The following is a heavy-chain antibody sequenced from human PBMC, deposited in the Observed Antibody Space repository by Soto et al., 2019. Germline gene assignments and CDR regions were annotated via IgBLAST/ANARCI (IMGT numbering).Heavy chain of an antibody. D-gene: IGHD1-26*01. CDR2: TYYGSKWYY. V-gene: IGHV6-1*01. CDR3: ARGEQYSGRIFDY. CDR1: GDSVSSNSAG. J-gene: IGHJ4*01. Sequence: SQTLSLTCAITGDSVSSNSAGLSWVRQSPSRGLEWLGRTYYGSKWYYEYAVSVRGRITINPDTSKNQYSLQLNSVTPEDTAVYFCARGEQYSGRIFDYWGQGTLVTVSS.